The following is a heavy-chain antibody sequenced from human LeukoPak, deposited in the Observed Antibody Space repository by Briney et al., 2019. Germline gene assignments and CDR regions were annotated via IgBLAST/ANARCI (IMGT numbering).Heavy chain of an antibody. J-gene: IGHJ4*02. D-gene: IGHD3-22*01. V-gene: IGHV4-4*07. CDR3: ARASSGSYYYFDY. Sequence: SETLSLTCTVSGGSIISYSWNWIRQPARKGLGWIERIYTSGSTDYNPALKSRVTMSAHKSKNQFSLKLSSVTAADTDIYYCARASSGSYYYFDYWGQGTLVTVSS. CDR1: GGSIISYS. CDR2: IYTSGST.